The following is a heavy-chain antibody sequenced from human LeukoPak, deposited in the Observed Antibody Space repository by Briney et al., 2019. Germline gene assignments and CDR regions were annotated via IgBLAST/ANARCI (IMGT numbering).Heavy chain of an antibody. CDR2: INHSGST. D-gene: IGHD6-13*01. V-gene: IGHV4-34*01. CDR3: ARVGIAAAGPGFDP. J-gene: IGHJ5*02. Sequence: KPSETLSLTCTVSGGSISSYYWSWIRQPAGKGLEWIGEINHSGSTNYNPSLKSRVTISVDTSKNQFSLKLSSVTAADTAVYYCARVGIAAAGPGFDPWGQGTLVTVSS. CDR1: GGSISSYY.